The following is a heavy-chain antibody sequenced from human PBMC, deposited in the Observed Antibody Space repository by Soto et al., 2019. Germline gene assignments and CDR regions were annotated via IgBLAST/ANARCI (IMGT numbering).Heavy chain of an antibody. CDR3: AREAAMVTRWFDP. CDR1: GYTFTSYY. V-gene: IGHV1-46*01. CDR2: INPSGGSA. D-gene: IGHD5-18*01. J-gene: IGHJ5*02. Sequence: ASVKVSCKASGYTFTSYYMHWVRQAPGQGLEWMGIINPSGGSASYAQKFQGRVTMTRDTSTSTVYMELSSLRSEDTAVYYCAREAAMVTRWFDPWGQGTLVTVSS.